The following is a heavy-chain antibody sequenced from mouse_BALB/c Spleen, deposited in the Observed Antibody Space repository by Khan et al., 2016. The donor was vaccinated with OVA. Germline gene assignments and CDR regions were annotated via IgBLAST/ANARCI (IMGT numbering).Heavy chain of an antibody. V-gene: IGHV2-9*02. CDR3: ARYYGNYGWYFDV. D-gene: IGHD2-1*01. J-gene: IGHJ1*01. CDR1: GFSLTSYG. CDR2: IWTGGST. Sequence: QIQLVQSGPGLVAPSQSLSITCTVSGFSLTSYGVHWVRQPPGKGLEWLGVIWTGGSTNYNSALMSRLSLSKDNSKSQVFLKMNSLQTDDTVMYYCARYYGNYGWYFDVWGAGTTVTVSS.